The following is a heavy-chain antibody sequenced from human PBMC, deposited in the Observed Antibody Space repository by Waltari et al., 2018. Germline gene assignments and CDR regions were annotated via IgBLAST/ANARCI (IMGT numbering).Heavy chain of an antibody. V-gene: IGHV3-53*01. CDR3: ARGYDSSGYYW. CDR1: GFTVSSNY. J-gene: IGHJ4*02. Sequence: EVQLVESGGGLIQPGGSLRLSCEASGFTVSSNYMSWVRQAQGKGLEWVSVIYIGGSTYEADSVRGRFAISKDNSNNTLYRQMNSLRAEDTAVYYCARGYDSSGYYWWGQGTLVTVSS. CDR2: IYIGGST. D-gene: IGHD3-22*01.